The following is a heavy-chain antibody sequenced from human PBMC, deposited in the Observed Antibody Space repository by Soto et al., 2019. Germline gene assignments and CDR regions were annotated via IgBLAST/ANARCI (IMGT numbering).Heavy chain of an antibody. J-gene: IGHJ3*02. CDR2: LYYSGST. V-gene: IGHV4-31*03. CDR3: ARDVVEPKGKAFDI. D-gene: IGHD2-21*01. Sequence: QVQLQESGPGLVKPSQTLSLTCTVSGGSISSGDYYWTWIRRHPGKGLEWIGHLYYSGSTYYNPSLESRIAISVDTSKNQFSLNLSAVTAAVTAVYYCARDVVEPKGKAFDIWGQGTMVTVSS. CDR1: GGSISSGDYY.